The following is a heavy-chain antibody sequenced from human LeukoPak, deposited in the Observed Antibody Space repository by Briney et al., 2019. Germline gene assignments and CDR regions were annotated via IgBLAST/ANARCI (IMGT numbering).Heavy chain of an antibody. CDR2: IWYDGSNK. J-gene: IGHJ5*02. Sequence: GGALRLSCAASGFAFNYYGMHWGRQAPGKGLEGVALIWYDGSNKYYVDSVKGRFTISRDNSKTTPYLQMNSLRAQQTAIYYCARDLNFRGSEWELLFDTWGQGTLVTVSS. D-gene: IGHD1-26*01. CDR1: GFAFNYYG. V-gene: IGHV3-33*01. CDR3: ARDLNFRGSEWELLFDT.